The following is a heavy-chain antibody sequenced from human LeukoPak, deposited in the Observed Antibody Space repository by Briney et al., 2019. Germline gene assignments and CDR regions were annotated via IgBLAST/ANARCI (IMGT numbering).Heavy chain of an antibody. CDR2: INHSGST. V-gene: IGHV4-34*01. Sequence: SETLSLTCAVYGGSFSGYYWSWIRQPPGKGLEWIGEINHSGSTNYNPSLKSRVTISVDTSKNQFSLKPSSVTAADTAVYYCARHSSSPYWGQGTLVTVSS. CDR1: GGSFSGYY. D-gene: IGHD6-6*01. CDR3: ARHSSSPY. J-gene: IGHJ4*02.